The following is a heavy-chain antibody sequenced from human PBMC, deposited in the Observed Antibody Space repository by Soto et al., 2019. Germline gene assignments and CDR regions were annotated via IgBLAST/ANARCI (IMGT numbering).Heavy chain of an antibody. CDR3: ASGSWQQVGDL. D-gene: IGHD6-13*01. CDR1: GFRLSDHG. V-gene: IGHV3-33*01. CDR2: SYSDGRNK. J-gene: IGHJ5*02. Sequence: QVQLVESGGGVVQPGSSLRLSCAASGFRLSDHGMHWVRQAPGKGLEWVAISYSDGRNKYYADSVKGRFTISRDNSKNTLDLQMNSLRGEDTALYYCASGSWQQVGDLWGQGTLVTVSS.